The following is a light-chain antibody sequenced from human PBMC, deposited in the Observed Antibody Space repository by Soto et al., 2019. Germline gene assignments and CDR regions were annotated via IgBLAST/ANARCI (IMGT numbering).Light chain of an antibody. CDR2: GAS. CDR1: QSVSSN. V-gene: IGKV3-15*01. J-gene: IGKJ1*01. CDR3: QQYNNWPPWT. Sequence: EIVMTQSQATLSVSPGERATLSCRASQSVSSNLAWDQQKPGQAPRLLIYGASTRATGIPARFSGSVSGTDFTLTSSRLQSEYFAVYYCQQYNNWPPWTVGQGTKVEIK.